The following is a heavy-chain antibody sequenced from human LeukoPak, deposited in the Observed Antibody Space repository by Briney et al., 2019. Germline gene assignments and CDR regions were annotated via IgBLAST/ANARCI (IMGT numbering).Heavy chain of an antibody. Sequence: GGSLRLSCAASGFTFSSNGMHWVRQASGKGLEWVTFIQYDGSKKYYADSVKGRFTISRDNSKNTLYLEMNSLRAEDTAVYYCAKDIGSYYDYWGQGILVTVSS. CDR3: AKDIGSYYDY. J-gene: IGHJ4*02. CDR1: GFTFSSNG. D-gene: IGHD3-10*01. CDR2: IQYDGSKK. V-gene: IGHV3-30*02.